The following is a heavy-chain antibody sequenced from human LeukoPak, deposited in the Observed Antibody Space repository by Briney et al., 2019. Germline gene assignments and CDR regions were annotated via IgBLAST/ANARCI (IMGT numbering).Heavy chain of an antibody. CDR2: ISGTGGST. Sequence: SGGSLRLSCAASGFTFNIYAMGWVRQAPGKGLEWVSTISGTGGSTYYADSVKGRFTISRDNSKNTLYLQMNSLRAEDTAVYYCAKDRLVEMVTIDYWGQGTLITVSS. D-gene: IGHD5-18*01. CDR1: GFTFNIYA. J-gene: IGHJ4*02. CDR3: AKDRLVEMVTIDY. V-gene: IGHV3-23*01.